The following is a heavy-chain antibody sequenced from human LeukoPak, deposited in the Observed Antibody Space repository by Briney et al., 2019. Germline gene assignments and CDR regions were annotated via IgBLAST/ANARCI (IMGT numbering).Heavy chain of an antibody. CDR2: IYYSGST. J-gene: IGHJ4*02. D-gene: IGHD5-12*01. V-gene: IGHV4-39*01. Sequence: PSETLSLTCTVSGGSISSSSYYWGWIRQPPGKGLEWIGSIYYSGSTYYNPSLESRVTISVDTSKNQFSLKLSSVTAADTAVYYCARQKVATGYYFDYWGQGTLVTVSS. CDR3: ARQKVATGYYFDY. CDR1: GGSISSSSYY.